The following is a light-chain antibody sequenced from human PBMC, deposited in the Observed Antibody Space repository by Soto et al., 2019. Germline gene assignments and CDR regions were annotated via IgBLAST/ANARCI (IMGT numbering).Light chain of an antibody. Sequence: DIQMTQSPSSLSASVGDRVSITCQASHHVNKYLTWYQQKPGKAPNLLIYDVSKLKTGVASRFSGGGSGTQFTLTITNLQPEDFATYYCQHHDVAPYTFGQGTRLDIK. CDR1: HHVNKY. CDR3: QHHDVAPYT. CDR2: DVS. V-gene: IGKV1-33*01. J-gene: IGKJ2*01.